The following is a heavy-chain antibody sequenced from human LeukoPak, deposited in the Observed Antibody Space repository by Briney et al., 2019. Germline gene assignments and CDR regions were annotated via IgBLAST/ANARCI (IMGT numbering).Heavy chain of an antibody. D-gene: IGHD3-16*01. V-gene: IGHV1-2*06. J-gene: IGHJ4*02. Sequence: ASVKVSCEASGYTFTGYYMHWVRQAPGQGLEWMGRINPNSGGTNYAQKFQGRVTMTRDTSISTAYMELSRLRSDDTAVYYCARVKYILGGDYWGQGTLVTVSS. CDR1: GYTFTGYY. CDR3: ARVKYILGGDY. CDR2: INPNSGGT.